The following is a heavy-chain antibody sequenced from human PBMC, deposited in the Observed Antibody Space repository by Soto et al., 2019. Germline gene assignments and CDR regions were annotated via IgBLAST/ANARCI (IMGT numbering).Heavy chain of an antibody. V-gene: IGHV1-46*03. CDR1: GYTFTSYY. J-gene: IGHJ4*02. Sequence: ASVKVSCKASGYTFTSYYMNSVRQAPGQGLEWLGIINPSGGYTTYAQRFLGRVTMTSDTSTSTVHMELGSLTSENTAVYYCARGGGIVVATAPYDHWGQGTLVTVSS. CDR2: INPSGGYT. D-gene: IGHD2-21*02. CDR3: ARGGGIVVATAPYDH.